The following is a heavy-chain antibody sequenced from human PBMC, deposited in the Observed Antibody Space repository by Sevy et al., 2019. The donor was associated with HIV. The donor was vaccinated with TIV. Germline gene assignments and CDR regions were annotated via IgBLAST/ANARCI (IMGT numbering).Heavy chain of an antibody. J-gene: IGHJ4*02. V-gene: IGHV1-2*02. CDR2: INPNSGGT. Sequence: ASVKVSCKASGYTFTSYYMHWVRQAPGQGLEWMGWINPNSGGTNYAQKFQGRVTMTRDTSISTAYMELSRLRSDDTAVYYCARGDMITFGGVIVMFDYWGQGTLVTVSS. CDR3: ARGDMITFGGVIVMFDY. D-gene: IGHD3-16*02. CDR1: GYTFTSYY.